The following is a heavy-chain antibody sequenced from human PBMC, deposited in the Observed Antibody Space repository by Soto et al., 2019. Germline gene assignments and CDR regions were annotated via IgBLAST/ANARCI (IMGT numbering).Heavy chain of an antibody. CDR2: ITTSGDRS. V-gene: IGHV3-23*01. CDR3: ARGLEAGYDFAY. D-gene: IGHD3-16*01. CDR1: GFNFSSYA. J-gene: IGHJ4*02. Sequence: EVQLLESGGRLIQPGGSLRLSCAASGFNFSSYAMSWIRQAPGKGPERVAGITTSGDRSGYADSVKGRFTVSRDNSQNTMYLQLNSLRGDDTAIYYCARGLEAGYDFAYWGQGTLVTVSS.